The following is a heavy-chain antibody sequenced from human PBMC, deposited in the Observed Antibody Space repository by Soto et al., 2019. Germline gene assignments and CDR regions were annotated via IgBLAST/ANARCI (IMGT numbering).Heavy chain of an antibody. Sequence: PSETLSLTCAVYGGSFSGYYWSWIRQPPGKGLEWIGEINHSGSTNYNPSLKSRVTISVDTSKNQFSLKLSSVTAADTAVYYCARGRLLDYYYDSSGYRGWFDPCGQGPLVTVSS. CDR2: INHSGST. D-gene: IGHD3-22*01. V-gene: IGHV4-34*01. J-gene: IGHJ5*02. CDR3: ARGRLLDYYYDSSGYRGWFDP. CDR1: GGSFSGYY.